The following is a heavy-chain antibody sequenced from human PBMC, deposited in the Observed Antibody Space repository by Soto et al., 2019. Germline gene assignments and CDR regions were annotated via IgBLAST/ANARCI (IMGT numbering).Heavy chain of an antibody. J-gene: IGHJ6*04. CDR2: IHYNGST. Sequence: QVQLQESGPGLVKPSETLSLTCTVSGGATSSSYWSWIRQPPGKGLEWVGYIHYNGSTHYNPPLNSRITISLDTSKNQFSLKLPSVTAADTAVYYCARHSTGLDVWGKGTTVTVSS. CDR3: ARHSTGLDV. CDR1: GGATSSSY. V-gene: IGHV4-59*08. D-gene: IGHD3-9*01.